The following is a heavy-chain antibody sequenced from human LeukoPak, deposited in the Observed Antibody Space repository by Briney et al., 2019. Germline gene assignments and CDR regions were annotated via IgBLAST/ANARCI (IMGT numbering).Heavy chain of an antibody. V-gene: IGHV3-11*04. CDR3: ARAPVPLKRPTWFDP. D-gene: IGHD3-10*02. CDR1: GFTFSDFD. CDR2: ISSSGTPI. Sequence: GGSLRLSCAASGFTFSDFDMSWVRQAPGKGLEWVSYISSSGTPIYYADSVKGRFTISRDTAKNSLYPQMDSLRAEDTAVYYCARAPVPLKRPTWFDPWGQGTLVTVSS. J-gene: IGHJ5*02.